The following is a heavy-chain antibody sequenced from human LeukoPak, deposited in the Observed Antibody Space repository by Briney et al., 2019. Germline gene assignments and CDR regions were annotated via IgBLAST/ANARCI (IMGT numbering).Heavy chain of an antibody. CDR1: GFTVSSNY. J-gene: IGHJ4*02. CDR3: TRDHEGSFDY. V-gene: IGHV3-53*01. Sequence: GGSLRLSCAASGFTVSSNYMSWVRQAPGKGLEWVSVIYSGGSTYYADSVKGRFTISRDNSKNTLYLQMNSLRAEDTAVYYCTRDHEGSFDYWGQGTLVTVSS. CDR2: IYSGGST.